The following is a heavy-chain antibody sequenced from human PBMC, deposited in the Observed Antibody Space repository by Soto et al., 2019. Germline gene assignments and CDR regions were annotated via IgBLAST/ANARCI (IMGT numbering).Heavy chain of an antibody. D-gene: IGHD6-19*01. V-gene: IGHV1-8*01. J-gene: IGHJ4*02. Sequence: ASVKVSCKASGYTFSSYDINWVRQATGQGLEWMGWMNPNSGNTGYAQKFQGRVTMTKNISISTAYMELSSLRSEDTAVYYCARGRGTWLVHGYWGQGTLVTVSS. CDR1: GYTFSSYD. CDR3: ARGRGTWLVHGY. CDR2: MNPNSGNT.